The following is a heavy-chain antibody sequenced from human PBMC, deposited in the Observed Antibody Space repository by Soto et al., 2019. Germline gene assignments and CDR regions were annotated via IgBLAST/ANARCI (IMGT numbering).Heavy chain of an antibody. D-gene: IGHD1-1*01. CDR3: ARGRTVSSIGPLLV. CDR1: GYNFFDYG. V-gene: IGHV1-18*01. J-gene: IGHJ1*01. CDR2: VSPKSGNT. Sequence: QIQLVQSGAEVKKPGASVKVSCKASGYNFFDYGVSWVRQAPGQGLEWMGWVSPKSGNTDYARKVQGRVTMTTDISTSTAYMELRGLISDVTGVYYCARGRTVSSIGPLLVWGQGTLVSVSS.